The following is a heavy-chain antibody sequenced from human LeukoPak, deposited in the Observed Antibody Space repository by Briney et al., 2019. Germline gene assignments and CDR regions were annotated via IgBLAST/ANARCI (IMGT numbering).Heavy chain of an antibody. V-gene: IGHV4-4*07. J-gene: IGHJ2*01. CDR1: GGSISSYY. D-gene: IGHD3-22*01. CDR3: ARELITMIVDDRYFDL. CDR2: IYTSGTT. Sequence: PSETLSLTCTVSGGSISSYYWSWIRQPAGKGLEWIGRIYTSGTTHYNPSLKNRVTMSVDTSKNQFSLKLSSVTAADTAVYYCARELITMIVDDRYFDLWGRGTLVTVSS.